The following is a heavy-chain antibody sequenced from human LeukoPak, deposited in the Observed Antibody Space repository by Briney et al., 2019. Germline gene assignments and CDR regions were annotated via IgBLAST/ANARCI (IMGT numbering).Heavy chain of an antibody. Sequence: EPGGSLRLSCAASGFTVSSNYMSWVRQAPGKGLEWVSVIYSGGSTYYADSVKGRFTISRDNSKNTLYLQMNSLRAEDTAVYYCAREAARLANWFDPWGQGTLVTVSS. D-gene: IGHD6-6*01. V-gene: IGHV3-53*01. CDR1: GFTVSSNY. CDR2: IYSGGST. CDR3: AREAARLANWFDP. J-gene: IGHJ5*02.